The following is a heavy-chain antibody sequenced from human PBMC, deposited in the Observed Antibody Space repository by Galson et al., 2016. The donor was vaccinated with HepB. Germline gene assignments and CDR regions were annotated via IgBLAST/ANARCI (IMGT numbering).Heavy chain of an antibody. CDR3: ARGGWFYYDTSDDAGDF. J-gene: IGHJ4*02. CDR2: INKDGSEE. Sequence: SLRLSCAASAFSFSSYWMTWVRQAPGKGLEWVANINKDGSEENYADSVKGRFTISRDNAKNSLYLQMNGLRAEDTAVDYCARGGWFYYDTSDDAGDFWGQGILVTVSS. CDR1: AFSFSSYW. D-gene: IGHD3-22*01. V-gene: IGHV3-7*05.